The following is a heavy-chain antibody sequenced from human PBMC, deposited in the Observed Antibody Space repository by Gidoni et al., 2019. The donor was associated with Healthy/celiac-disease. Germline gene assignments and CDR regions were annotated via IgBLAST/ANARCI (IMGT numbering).Heavy chain of an antibody. Sequence: QLQLQESGPGLVKPSETLSLTCTVSGGSISSSSYYWGWIRQPPGKGLEWIGSIYYSGSTYYNPSLKSRVTISVDTSKNQFSLKLSSVTAADTAVYYCARDMYDSSGYPYYFDYWGQGTLVTVSS. CDR2: IYYSGST. D-gene: IGHD3-22*01. CDR3: ARDMYDSSGYPYYFDY. V-gene: IGHV4-39*07. CDR1: GGSISSSSYY. J-gene: IGHJ4*02.